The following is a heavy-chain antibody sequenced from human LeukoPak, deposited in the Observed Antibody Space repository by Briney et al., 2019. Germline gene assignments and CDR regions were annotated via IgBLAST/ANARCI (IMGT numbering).Heavy chain of an antibody. CDR1: GFTFGTYS. J-gene: IGHJ6*03. CDR3: ARDWNDFYMDV. D-gene: IGHD1-1*01. CDR2: ISSSSNYI. Sequence: GGSLRPSCAASGFTFGTYSMNWVRQAPGKGLEWVSSISSSSNYIYYADLVKGRFTISRDNAKNSLFLQMHSLRDEDTAVYYRARDWNDFYMDVWGKGTTVTVSS. V-gene: IGHV3-21*01.